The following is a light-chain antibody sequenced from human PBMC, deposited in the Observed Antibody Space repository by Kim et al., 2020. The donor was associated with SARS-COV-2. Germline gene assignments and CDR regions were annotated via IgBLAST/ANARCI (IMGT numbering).Light chain of an antibody. V-gene: IGKV1-17*03. CDR1: QGISSY. CDR3: LKHDSYPLT. CDR2: GAS. J-gene: IGKJ4*01. Sequence: ASGGDRVTITCRASQGISSYLAWFQQKPGKVPKRLIYGASSLQSGVPSRFSGSGSGTEFTLTISSLQPEDFATYYCLKHDSYPLTFGGGTKVDIK.